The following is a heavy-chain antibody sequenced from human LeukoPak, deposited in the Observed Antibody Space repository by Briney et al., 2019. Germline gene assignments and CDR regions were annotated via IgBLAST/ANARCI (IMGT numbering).Heavy chain of an antibody. CDR2: IKQDATEI. V-gene: IGHV3-7*01. J-gene: IGHJ5*02. Sequence: GGSLRLSCATSGFSFRNSWMSWVRQAPGKELEWVANIKQDATEIYYADSVKGRLTISRDNARRSLFLQMNILRVEDTALYYCARLNWDDGEVSGFDQWGQGLLVTVSS. CDR1: GFSFRNSW. D-gene: IGHD1-26*01. CDR3: ARLNWDDGEVSGFDQ.